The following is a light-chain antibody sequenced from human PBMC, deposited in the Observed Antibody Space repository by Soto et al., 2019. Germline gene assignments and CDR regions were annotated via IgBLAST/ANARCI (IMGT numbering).Light chain of an antibody. V-gene: IGKV1-33*01. CDR2: DAS. CDR3: QQSGT. CDR1: QAISNY. J-gene: IGKJ2*01. Sequence: DIQMTQSPSSLSASVGDRVTITCQASQAISNYLNWYQQKPGKAPKLLIYDASNLETGVPSRFSGSGSGTDFTFTISSLQPEDIATYYCQQSGTFGQGTKLEIK.